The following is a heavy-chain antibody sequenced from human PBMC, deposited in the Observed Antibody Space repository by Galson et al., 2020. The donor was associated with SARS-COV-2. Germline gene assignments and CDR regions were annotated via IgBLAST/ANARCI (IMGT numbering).Heavy chain of an antibody. V-gene: IGHV1-69*13. CDR3: ARVATWGPYYFDY. J-gene: IGHJ4*02. Sequence: SVKVSCKASGGALSSFVVSWMRQAPGLGLEWVGGINPNFGTADYAQKFQGRVTIIADESTTTAYMELSSLRSEDTAVYYCARVATWGPYYFDYWGQGTLVTVSS. CDR2: INPNFGTA. D-gene: IGHD7-27*01. CDR1: GGALSSFV.